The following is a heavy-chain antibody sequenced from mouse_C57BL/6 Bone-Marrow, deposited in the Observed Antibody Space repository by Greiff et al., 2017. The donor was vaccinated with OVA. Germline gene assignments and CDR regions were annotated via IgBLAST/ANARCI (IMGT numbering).Heavy chain of an antibody. CDR2: ISDGGSYT. CDR1: GFTFSSYA. D-gene: IGHD3-3*01. Sequence: DVQLQESGGGLVKPGGSLKLSCAASGFTFSSYAMSWVRQTPEQRLEWVATISDGGSYTYYPDNVKGRFTISRDNAKNNLYLQMSHLKSEDTAMYYCARGGLGAYWGQGTLVTVSA. CDR3: ARGGLGAY. J-gene: IGHJ3*01. V-gene: IGHV5-4*01.